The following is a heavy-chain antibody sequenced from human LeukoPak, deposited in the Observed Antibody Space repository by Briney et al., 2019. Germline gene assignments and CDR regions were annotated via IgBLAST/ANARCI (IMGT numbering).Heavy chain of an antibody. J-gene: IGHJ4*02. CDR3: ARGRDTAMDY. V-gene: IGHV3-74*01. D-gene: IGHD5-18*01. CDR1: GFTFSTYW. CDR2: INSDGSDT. Sequence: GGSLRLSCAASGFTFSTYWMHWVRQAPGKGLVWVSRINSDGSDTDYADSVKGRFTISRDNAKNTLYLQMNSLRAEDTAVYSCARGRDTAMDYWGQGTLVTVSS.